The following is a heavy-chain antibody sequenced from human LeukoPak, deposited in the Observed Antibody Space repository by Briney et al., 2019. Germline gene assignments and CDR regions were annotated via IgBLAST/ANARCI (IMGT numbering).Heavy chain of an antibody. CDR2: ITPTLGVP. Sequence: SVKVSCKASGGTFSSYKITWLRQAPGQGLEWMGTITPTLGVPSYVQKFQGRVSITADRLTSTAYMELSSLSSEDTAVYYCAGPGDGAFEIWGQGTMVTVSS. D-gene: IGHD5-24*01. J-gene: IGHJ3*02. V-gene: IGHV1-69*02. CDR1: GGTFSSYK. CDR3: AGPGDGAFEI.